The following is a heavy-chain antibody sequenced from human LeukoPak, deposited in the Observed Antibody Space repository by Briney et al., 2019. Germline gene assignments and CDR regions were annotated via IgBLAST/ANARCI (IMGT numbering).Heavy chain of an antibody. CDR3: ATHYGWEEQWLVQFDY. CDR1: GFTFSSYS. Sequence: PGGSLRLSCAASGFTFSSYSMNWVRQAPGKGLEWVSSISSSSSSYIYYADSVKGRFTISRDNAKNSLYLQMNSLRAEDTAVYYCATHYGWEEQWLVQFDYWGQGTLVTVSS. CDR2: ISSSSSSYI. J-gene: IGHJ4*02. V-gene: IGHV3-21*01. D-gene: IGHD6-19*01.